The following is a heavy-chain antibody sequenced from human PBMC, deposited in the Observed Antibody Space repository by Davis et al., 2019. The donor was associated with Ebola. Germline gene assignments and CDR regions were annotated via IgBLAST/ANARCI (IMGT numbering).Heavy chain of an antibody. J-gene: IGHJ3*02. V-gene: IGHV3-9*01. Sequence: GESLKISCAASGFTFDDYSMHWVRQAPGKGLEWVSGISWNSGSIGYADSVKGRFTISRDNAKNSLYLQMNSLRAEDTALYYCAKDGAADAFDIWGQGTMVTVSS. CDR1: GFTFDDYS. CDR2: ISWNSGSI. CDR3: AKDGAADAFDI.